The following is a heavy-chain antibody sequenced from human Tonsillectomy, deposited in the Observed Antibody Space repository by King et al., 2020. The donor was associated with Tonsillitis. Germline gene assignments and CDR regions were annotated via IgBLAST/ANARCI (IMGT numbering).Heavy chain of an antibody. CDR1: GFTFSSYG. V-gene: IGHV3-30*18. D-gene: IGHD3-22*01. J-gene: IGHJ4*02. CDR2: ISYDGSNK. Sequence: VQLVESGGGVVQPGRSLRLFCAASGFTFSSYGMHWVRQAPGKGLEWVAVISYDGSNKYYADSVKGRFTISRDNSKNTLYLQMNSLRAEDTAVYYCANGGDYYDSSGYPVDYWGQGTLVTVSS. CDR3: ANGGDYYDSSGYPVDY.